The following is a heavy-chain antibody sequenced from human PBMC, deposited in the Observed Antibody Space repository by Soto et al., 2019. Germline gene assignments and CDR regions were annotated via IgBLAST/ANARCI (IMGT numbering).Heavy chain of an antibody. J-gene: IGHJ5*02. D-gene: IGHD1-7*01. Sequence: SETLSLTCTVSVVSFNTGTYYWSWIRRHPGKGLEWIGFIYDTGNTYYNPSLKSRVTISVDPSKNHFSLKLRSVTAADTAVYYCARGEPAIIKSLVTWKGNYKRFDPWGQGTRVTVSS. CDR2: IYDTGNT. CDR1: VVSFNTGTYY. V-gene: IGHV4-31*03. CDR3: ARGEPAIIKSLVTWKGNYKRFDP.